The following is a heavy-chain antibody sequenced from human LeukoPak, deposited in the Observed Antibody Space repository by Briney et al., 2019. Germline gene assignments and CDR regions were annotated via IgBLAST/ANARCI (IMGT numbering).Heavy chain of an antibody. D-gene: IGHD2-15*01. CDR2: VDPEDGET. Sequence: ASVKVSCKVSGYTFTDYYMHWVQQAPGKGLEWMGLVDPEDGETIYAEKFQGRVTITADTSTDTAYMELSSLRSEDTAVYYCARDSYCSGGSCYSDYNWFDPWGQGTLVTVSS. V-gene: IGHV1-69-2*01. CDR3: ARDSYCSGGSCYSDYNWFDP. J-gene: IGHJ5*02. CDR1: GYTFTDYY.